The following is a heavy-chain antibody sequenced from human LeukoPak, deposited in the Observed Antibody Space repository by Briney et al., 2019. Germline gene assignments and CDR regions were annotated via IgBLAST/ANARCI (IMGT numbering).Heavy chain of an antibody. D-gene: IGHD5-12*01. CDR2: ISGGSTSI. J-gene: IGHJ4*02. CDR3: AGYSDYHYFDY. Sequence: PGGSLRLSCAASGFTFSSYSMNWVRQAPGKGLEWVSYISGGSTSIYYADSVKGRFTISRDNAKNSLYLQMNSPRDEDTAVYYCAGYSDYHYFDYWGQGTLVTVSS. CDR1: GFTFSSYS. V-gene: IGHV3-48*02.